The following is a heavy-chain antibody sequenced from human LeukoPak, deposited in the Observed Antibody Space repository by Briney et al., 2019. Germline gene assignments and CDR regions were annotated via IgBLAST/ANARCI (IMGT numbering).Heavy chain of an antibody. CDR3: AKGRGTGAVDWFDP. CDR1: GFTFSNYC. Sequence: GGSLRLSCAASGFTFSNYCMMWVRQAPGKGLEWVSSITGGGVAYYVDSVEGRFTVSRDNSKNTLYLQINSLTAEDTAFYYCAKGRGTGAVDWFDPWGQGTLVTVSS. CDR2: ITGGGVA. V-gene: IGHV3-23*01. D-gene: IGHD3/OR15-3a*01. J-gene: IGHJ5*02.